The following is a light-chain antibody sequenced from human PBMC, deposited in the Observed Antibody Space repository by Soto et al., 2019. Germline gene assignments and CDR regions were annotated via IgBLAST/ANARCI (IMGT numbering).Light chain of an antibody. J-gene: IGKJ4*01. CDR1: QDINNY. V-gene: IGKV1-33*01. CDR3: KQHNSYPLT. CDR2: DAN. Sequence: DIQMTQSPSSLSASVGDRVTITCQASQDINNYLNWYQQKPGKAPKLLIFDANNLETGVQSRFSGSGSGTEFTLTIRSLQPDDFATYYCKQHNSYPLTFGGGTKVDIK.